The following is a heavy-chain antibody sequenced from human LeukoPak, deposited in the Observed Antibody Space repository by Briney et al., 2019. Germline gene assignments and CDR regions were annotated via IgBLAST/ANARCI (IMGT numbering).Heavy chain of an antibody. CDR1: GYSFTSYW. V-gene: IGHV5-51*01. CDR3: ASFHISGKSYNGLHY. D-gene: IGHD3-10*01. Sequence: GESLKISCKGSGYSFTSYWIGWVRQMPGKGLEWMGIIYPSDSDTRYSPSFQGQVTISADKSINTVYLHWNSLKASDTAMYYCASFHISGKSYNGLHYWGQGTLVTVSS. CDR2: IYPSDSDT. J-gene: IGHJ4*02.